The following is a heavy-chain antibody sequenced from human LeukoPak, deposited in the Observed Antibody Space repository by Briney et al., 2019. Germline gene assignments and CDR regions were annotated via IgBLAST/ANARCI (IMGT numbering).Heavy chain of an antibody. D-gene: IGHD3-22*01. CDR3: ARVPYYYDSSGYYDAFDI. CDR2: ISSSSSYI. J-gene: IGHJ3*02. CDR1: GFTFSSYS. V-gene: IGHV3-21*01. Sequence: GGSLRLSCAASGFTFSSYSMNWVRQAPGKGLEWVSSISSSSSYIYYADSVKGRFTISRDNAKNSLYLQMNSLRAEDTAVYYCARVPYYYDSSGYYDAFDIWGQGTMVTVSS.